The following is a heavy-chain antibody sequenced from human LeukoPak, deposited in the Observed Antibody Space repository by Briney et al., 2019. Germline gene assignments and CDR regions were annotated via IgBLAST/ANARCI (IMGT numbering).Heavy chain of an antibody. Sequence: PGRSLRLSCAASGFTFSNFAMHWVRQAPGKGLEWVAVLSYDGDNEYYADSVKGQFTISRDNSKDRLYLQMNSLRPEDTAMYYCARVRGGRSWYYYGMDVWGRGTTVTVSS. CDR2: LSYDGDNE. D-gene: IGHD3-16*01. CDR3: ARVRGGRSWYYYGMDV. J-gene: IGHJ6*02. V-gene: IGHV3-30-3*01. CDR1: GFTFSNFA.